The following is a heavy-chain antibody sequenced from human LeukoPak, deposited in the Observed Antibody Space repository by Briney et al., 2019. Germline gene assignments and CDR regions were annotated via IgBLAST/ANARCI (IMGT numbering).Heavy chain of an antibody. Sequence: QPGGSLRLSCVASGFTFSIYSMNWVRQAPGKELEWVSYVSRSSSTLYYADSVRGRFTISRDNDKNSLYLQMNSLRDADTAVYYCARGLTQFPSGCCWFDPGAREPWSPSPQ. V-gene: IGHV3-48*02. CDR3: ARGLTQFPSGCCWFDP. CDR1: GFTFSIYS. J-gene: IGHJ5*02. CDR2: VSRSSSTL. D-gene: IGHD6-19*01.